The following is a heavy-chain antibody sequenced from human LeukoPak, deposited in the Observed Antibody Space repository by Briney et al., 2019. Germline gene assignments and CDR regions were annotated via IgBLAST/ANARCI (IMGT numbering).Heavy chain of an antibody. CDR3: ASAGSGWYDY. J-gene: IGHJ4*02. CDR2: MGGSGSIT. V-gene: IGHV3-23*01. Sequence: PGASLRLSCAASGFTFGSQAMSWVRQAPGKGLEGVSVMGGSGSITYYRDSVKGRFTISRDNSKNTMYLQMNSLRAEDTAVYYCASAGSGWYDYWGQGTLVTVSS. D-gene: IGHD6-19*01. CDR1: GFTFGSQA.